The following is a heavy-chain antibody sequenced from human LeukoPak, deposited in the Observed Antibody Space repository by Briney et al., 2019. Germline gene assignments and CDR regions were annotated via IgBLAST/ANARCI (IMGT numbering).Heavy chain of an antibody. J-gene: IGHJ4*02. Sequence: SETLSLTCTVSGGSMSRYYWSWIRQPPGKGLEWIGYMYYSGSTKYNPSLKSRVTISVDTSKNQFSLKLSSVTSADTAVYLCASSSTGSYFDYWGQGTLVTVSS. D-gene: IGHD3-3*02. V-gene: IGHV4-59*01. CDR3: ASSSTGSYFDY. CDR1: GGSMSRYY. CDR2: MYYSGST.